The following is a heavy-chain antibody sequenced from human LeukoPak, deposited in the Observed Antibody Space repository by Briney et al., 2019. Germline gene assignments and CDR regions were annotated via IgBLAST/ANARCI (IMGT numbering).Heavy chain of an antibody. Sequence: GGSLRLSCAASGFTFSNAWMSWVRQAPGKGLEWDGRIKSKTDGGTTDYAAPVKGRFTISRDDSKNTLYLQMNSLKTEDTAVYYCTTRPYCSGGSCYLAAFDIWGQGTMVTVSS. J-gene: IGHJ3*02. CDR3: TTRPYCSGGSCYLAAFDI. V-gene: IGHV3-15*01. CDR2: IKSKTDGGTT. CDR1: GFTFSNAW. D-gene: IGHD2-15*01.